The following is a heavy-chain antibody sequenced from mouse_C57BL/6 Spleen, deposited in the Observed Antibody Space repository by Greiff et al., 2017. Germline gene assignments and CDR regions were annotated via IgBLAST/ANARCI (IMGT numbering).Heavy chain of an antibody. V-gene: IGHV1-81*01. CDR1: GYTFTSYG. Sequence: VKVVESGAELARPGASVKLSCKASGYTFTSYGISWVKQRTGQGLEWIGEIYPRSGNTYYNEKFKGKATLTADKSSSTAYMELRSLTSEDSAVYFCARGTAQATGMDYWGQGTTLTVSS. CDR3: ARGTAQATGMDY. J-gene: IGHJ2*01. CDR2: IYPRSGNT. D-gene: IGHD3-2*02.